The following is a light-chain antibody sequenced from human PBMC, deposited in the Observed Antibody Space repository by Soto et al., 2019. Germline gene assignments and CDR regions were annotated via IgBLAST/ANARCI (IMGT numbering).Light chain of an antibody. V-gene: IGKV3-20*01. CDR3: QQYGSSPPWT. J-gene: IGKJ1*01. Sequence: EIVLTQSPGTLSLSPGERATLSCRASQSVSSSYLAWYQQKPGQAPRLLIYGASSRATGSPDRFSGSGSGTHFTLTISRLEPEDFAVYYCQQYGSSPPWTFGQGTKVDIK. CDR2: GAS. CDR1: QSVSSSY.